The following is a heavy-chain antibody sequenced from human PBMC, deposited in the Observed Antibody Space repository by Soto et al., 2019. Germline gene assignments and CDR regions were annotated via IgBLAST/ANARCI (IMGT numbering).Heavy chain of an antibody. D-gene: IGHD2-15*01. J-gene: IGHJ4*02. Sequence: QVQLQQWGAGLLKPSETLSLTCAVYGGSFSGYYWSWIRQPPGKGLEWIGEINHSGSTNYNPSLKSRVPISVDTSKNQFSLKLSSVTAADTAVYYCARGRGGSYGLGFDYWGQGTLVTVSS. CDR2: INHSGST. CDR1: GGSFSGYY. CDR3: ARGRGGSYGLGFDY. V-gene: IGHV4-34*01.